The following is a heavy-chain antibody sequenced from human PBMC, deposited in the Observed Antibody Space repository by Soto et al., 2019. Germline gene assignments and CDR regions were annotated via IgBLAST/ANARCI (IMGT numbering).Heavy chain of an antibody. D-gene: IGHD2-21*02. CDR3: ARRRYCGADCSHNFYSGLDV. J-gene: IGHJ6*02. Sequence: QGQLVQSGAEVRKPGSSVQVSCSGAGVSLTGYVINWLRQAPGHGLEWMGRIIPVLGVTNYAQWFQGTINITACKYSTIAYMLLSGLRSEYTAVYYCARRRYCGADCSHNFYSGLDVWGQGTTVTVSS. CDR1: GVSLTGYV. V-gene: IGHV1-69*02. CDR2: IIPVLGVT.